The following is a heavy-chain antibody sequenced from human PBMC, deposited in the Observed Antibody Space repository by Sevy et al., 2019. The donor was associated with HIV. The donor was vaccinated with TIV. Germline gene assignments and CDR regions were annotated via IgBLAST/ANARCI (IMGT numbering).Heavy chain of an antibody. CDR1: GGSFSGYY. J-gene: IGHJ4*02. V-gene: IGHV4-34*01. D-gene: IGHD6-6*01. CDR2: IKHNGST. Sequence: ETLSLTCAVYGGSFSGYYWSWIRQPAGKGLEWIGEIKHNGSTNYNPSLKSQVTISVDTSKNQFSLKLGSVTAADTAVYYCATILSIAARRPYFDYWGQGTLVTVSS. CDR3: ATILSIAARRPYFDY.